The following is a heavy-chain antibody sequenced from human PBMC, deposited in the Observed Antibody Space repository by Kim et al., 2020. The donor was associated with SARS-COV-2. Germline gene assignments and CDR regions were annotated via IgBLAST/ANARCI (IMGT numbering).Heavy chain of an antibody. D-gene: IGHD1-1*01. CDR2: TT. Sequence: TTDYAAPVKGRFTISRDDSKNTLYLQMNSLKTEDTAVYYCTTDVTSPGYWGQGTLVTVSS. J-gene: IGHJ4*02. V-gene: IGHV3-15*01. CDR3: TTDVTSPGY.